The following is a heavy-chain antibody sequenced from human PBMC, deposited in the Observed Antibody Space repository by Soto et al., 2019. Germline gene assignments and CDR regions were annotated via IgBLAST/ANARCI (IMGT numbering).Heavy chain of an antibody. V-gene: IGHV1-18*01. CDR2: INTYNANT. D-gene: IGHD1-26*01. J-gene: IGHJ4*02. Sequence: QVQLVQSGAEVKKPGASVKVSCKASGYTFTSYGVTWVRQAPGQGLEWMGWINTYNANTKYAQKLQGRVTMTTDTSTSTAYMELRSLRSDDTAVYYCARSKVGALWYFDYWGQGTLVTVSS. CDR1: GYTFTSYG. CDR3: ARSKVGALWYFDY.